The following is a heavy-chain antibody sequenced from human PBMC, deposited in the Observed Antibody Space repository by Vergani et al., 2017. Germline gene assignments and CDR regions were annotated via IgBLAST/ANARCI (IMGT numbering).Heavy chain of an antibody. V-gene: IGHV4-34*01. CDR1: GGSFSGYY. J-gene: IGHJ2*01. D-gene: IGHD1-26*01. CDR3: AIGRWGSYHYWYFDL. CDR2: INHSGST. Sequence: QVQLQQWGAGLLKPSETLSLTCAVYGGSFSGYYWSWIRQPPGKGLEWIGEINHSGSTNYNPSLKSRVTISVDTSKNQFSLKLSSVTAADTAVYYCAIGRWGSYHYWYFDLWGRGTLVTVSS.